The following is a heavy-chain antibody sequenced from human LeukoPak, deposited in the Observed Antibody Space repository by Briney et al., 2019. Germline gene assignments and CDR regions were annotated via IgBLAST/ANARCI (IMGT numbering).Heavy chain of an antibody. V-gene: IGHV4-39*01. Sequence: SGTLSLTCTVSGGSISNYYWAWIRQTPGKGLEWIASIYYSGSTYYDPSLKRRVTISVDTSKNQFSLKLSSVTAADAGVYYCARHPRQTYYFYMDIWGKGTTVTISS. CDR2: IYYSGST. CDR3: ARHPRQTYYFYMDI. J-gene: IGHJ6*03. D-gene: IGHD6-25*01. CDR1: GGSISNYY.